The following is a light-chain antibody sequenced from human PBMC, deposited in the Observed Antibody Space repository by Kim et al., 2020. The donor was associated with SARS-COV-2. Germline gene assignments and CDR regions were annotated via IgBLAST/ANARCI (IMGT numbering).Light chain of an antibody. V-gene: IGLV3-19*01. Sequence: SSELTQDPAVSVALGQTVRITCQGDSLRSYYVSWYQQKPGQAPVLVIYGKNNRPSGIPDRFSGSSSGNTASLTITGTQAEDEADYYCNSRDSSGNHVVFGGWNQLTVL. CDR2: GKN. J-gene: IGLJ2*01. CDR1: SLRSYY. CDR3: NSRDSSGNHVV.